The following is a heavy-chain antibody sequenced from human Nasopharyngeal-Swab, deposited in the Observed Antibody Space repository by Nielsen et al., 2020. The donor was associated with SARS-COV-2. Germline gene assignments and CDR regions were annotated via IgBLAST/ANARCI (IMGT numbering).Heavy chain of an antibody. V-gene: IGHV1-46*01. CDR1: GVTFSSYA. CDR2: INPSGGST. J-gene: IGHJ4*02. D-gene: IGHD3-16*01. CDR3: AREKDDYVWGT. Sequence: ASVKVSCKASGVTFSSYAISWVRQAPGQGLEWMGIINPSGGSTSYAQKFQGRVTMTRDTSTSTVYMELSSLRSEDTAVYYCAREKDDYVWGTWGQGTLVTVSS.